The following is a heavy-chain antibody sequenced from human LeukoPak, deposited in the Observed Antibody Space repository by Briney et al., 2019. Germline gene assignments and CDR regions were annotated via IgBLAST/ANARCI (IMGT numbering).Heavy chain of an antibody. J-gene: IGHJ4*02. Sequence: PSETLSLTCAVYGGSFSGYYWSWIRQPPGKGLEWIGEINHAGSTNYNPSLKSRVTISLDTSKNQFSLKLTSMTAADTAVYYCVGYNNNWDDVFDYWGQGTLVTVSS. CDR3: VGYNNNWDDVFDY. CDR2: INHAGST. V-gene: IGHV4-34*01. D-gene: IGHD1-1*01. CDR1: GGSFSGYY.